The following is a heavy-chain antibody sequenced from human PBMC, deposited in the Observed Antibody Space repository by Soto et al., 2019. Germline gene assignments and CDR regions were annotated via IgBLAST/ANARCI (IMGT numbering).Heavy chain of an antibody. CDR1: GLTFPNYA. CDR2: ISGSGDST. D-gene: IGHD5-12*01. Sequence: PGGSLRLSCAASGLTFPNYAMNWVPQPPGKGLEWVSSISGSGDSTYYADSVKGRFTTSRDNFKRTLYLQMDSLRAEDTALYYCARGASKYRWNYFDYWGQGALVTVSS. J-gene: IGHJ4*02. V-gene: IGHV3-23*01. CDR3: ARGASKYRWNYFDY.